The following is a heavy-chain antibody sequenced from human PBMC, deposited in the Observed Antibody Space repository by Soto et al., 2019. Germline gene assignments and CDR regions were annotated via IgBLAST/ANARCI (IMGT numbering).Heavy chain of an antibody. CDR1: GGSISSYY. CDR2: IYYSGST. CDR3: ARGQYSYGFRNYYGMDV. D-gene: IGHD5-18*01. Sequence: PSETLSLTCTVSGGSISSYYWSWIRQPPGKGLEWIAYIYYSGSTNYNPSLKSRVTISVDTSKNQFSLKLSSVTAADTAVYYCARGQYSYGFRNYYGMDVWGQGTTVTVSS. J-gene: IGHJ6*02. V-gene: IGHV4-59*12.